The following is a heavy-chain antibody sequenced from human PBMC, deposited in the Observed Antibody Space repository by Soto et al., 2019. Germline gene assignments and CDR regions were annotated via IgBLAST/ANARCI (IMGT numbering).Heavy chain of an antibody. CDR1: GGSISSYY. Sequence: SETLSLTCTVSGGSISSYYWSWIRQPPGKGLEWIGYIYYSGSTNYNPSLKSRVTISVDTSKNQFSLKLSSVTAADTAVYYCARASKDYDFWSGSYYYYGMDVWGQGTTVTVFS. CDR3: ARASKDYDFWSGSYYYYGMDV. CDR2: IYYSGST. V-gene: IGHV4-59*01. D-gene: IGHD3-3*01. J-gene: IGHJ6*02.